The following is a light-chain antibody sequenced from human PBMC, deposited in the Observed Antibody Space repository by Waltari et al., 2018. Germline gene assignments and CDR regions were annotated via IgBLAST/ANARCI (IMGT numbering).Light chain of an antibody. Sequence: EIVLTQSPGTLSLSPGERATLSCRASQTVSSIALTWYQQKPGQPPRLLIYGTSNRATGIPARFSGTGSGTDFTLTISRLEPEDFAVYYCQQYDGTTLTFGGGTKVEI. CDR3: QQYDGTTLT. V-gene: IGKV3-20*01. CDR1: QTVSSIA. CDR2: GTS. J-gene: IGKJ4*01.